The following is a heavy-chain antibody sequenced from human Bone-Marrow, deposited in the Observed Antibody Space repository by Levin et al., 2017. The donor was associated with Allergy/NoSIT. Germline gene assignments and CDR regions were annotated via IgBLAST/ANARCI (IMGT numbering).Heavy chain of an antibody. CDR3: ARNVPVTDLGF. Sequence: ETLSLTCAASGFTVSNNYMTWVRQAPGKGLEWVSLIYSGGSTHYADSVKGRFTISRDNSRNTVYLQMNNLRAEDTAVYYCARNVPVTDLGFWGQGTLVTVSS. CDR1: GFTVSNNY. CDR2: IYSGGST. J-gene: IGHJ4*02. V-gene: IGHV3-53*01. D-gene: IGHD1-14*01.